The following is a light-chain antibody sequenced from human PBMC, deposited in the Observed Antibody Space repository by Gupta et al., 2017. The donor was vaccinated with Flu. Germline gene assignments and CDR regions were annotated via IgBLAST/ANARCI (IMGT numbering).Light chain of an antibody. CDR2: AAS. CDR1: QSISSY. CDR3: LPSCSTPLGYS. J-gene: IGKJ2*03. V-gene: IGKV1-39*01. Sequence: DIQMTQSPSSLSASVGDRVTITCRASQSISSYLNWYQQKPGKAPKLLIYAASSLQSGVPSRFSGTGSGTDFTLTIRSLQPEDFTTYYGLPSCSTPLGYSFGQGTKLEIK.